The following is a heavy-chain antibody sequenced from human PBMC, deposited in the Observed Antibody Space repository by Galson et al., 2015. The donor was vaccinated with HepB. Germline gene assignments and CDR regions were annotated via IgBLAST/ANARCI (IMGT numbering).Heavy chain of an antibody. CDR2: IYYGGSP. V-gene: IGHV4-39*01. CDR1: GASITTTTYS. J-gene: IGHJ4*02. Sequence: SETLSLTCTVSGASITTTTYSWGWIRQPPGKGLEWIGSIYYGGSPYFNPSLKSRVTISVDSSKNQFSLKLRSVTAADTAVYYCARQDRWKGIEYWGQGTLVTVSA. D-gene: IGHD1-1*01. CDR3: ARQDRWKGIEY.